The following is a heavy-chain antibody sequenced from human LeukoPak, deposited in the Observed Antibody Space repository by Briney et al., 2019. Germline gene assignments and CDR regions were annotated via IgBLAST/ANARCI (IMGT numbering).Heavy chain of an antibody. CDR2: ISDSSAM. V-gene: IGHV3-48*04. J-gene: IGHJ4*02. Sequence: GGSLRLSCAASGSTFSTYSMKWVRQAPGKGLEWVSYISDSSAMYYADSVRGRFTISRDNTKGSLFLQLNSLRAEDTAVYYCARDLGYCTNGVCHTRFDYWGQGTLVAVSS. CDR3: ARDLGYCTNGVCHTRFDY. D-gene: IGHD2-8*01. CDR1: GSTFSTYS.